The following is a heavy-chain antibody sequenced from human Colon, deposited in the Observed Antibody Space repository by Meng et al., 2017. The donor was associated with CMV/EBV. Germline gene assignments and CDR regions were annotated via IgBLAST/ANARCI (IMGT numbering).Heavy chain of an antibody. CDR2: IGSDGSIK. D-gene: IGHD4-11*01. CDR1: GFTVSSNY. CDR3: AREGYSNFDY. Sequence: GESLKISCAASGFTVSSNYMSWVRQAPGKGLEWVAFIGSDGSIKRYADSVKGRLTISRDNSKNTLWLQMHSLRPEDTALYYCAREGYSNFDYWGQGTLVTVSS. V-gene: IGHV3-30*02. J-gene: IGHJ4*02.